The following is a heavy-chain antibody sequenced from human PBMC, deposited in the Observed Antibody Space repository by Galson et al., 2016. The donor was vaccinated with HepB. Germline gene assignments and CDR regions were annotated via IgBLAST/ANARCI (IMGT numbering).Heavy chain of an antibody. Sequence: SETLSLTCTVSGGSISSSYYWGWIRQPPGKGLEWIGSMYYSGNTYYNPSLKRRVTISVDTSKNLFSLQLSSVTAADTAVYYCARAHCSTVGCNPPSYFDNWGQGTLVTVSS. D-gene: IGHD2-2*01. CDR1: GGSISSSYY. J-gene: IGHJ4*02. CDR2: MYYSGNT. V-gene: IGHV4-39*01. CDR3: ARAHCSTVGCNPPSYFDN.